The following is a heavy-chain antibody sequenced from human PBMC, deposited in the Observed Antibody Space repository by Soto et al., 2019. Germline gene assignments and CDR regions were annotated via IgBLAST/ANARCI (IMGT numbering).Heavy chain of an antibody. CDR1: GFTFSSYA. J-gene: IGHJ4*02. Sequence: PGGSLRLSCAASGFTFSSYAMSWVRQAPGKGLEWVSAISGSGGSTYYADSVKGRFTISRDNSKNTLYLKMNSLRAEDTAVYYCAKVEYSSFSRGPGYYWGQGTLVTVSS. CDR3: AKVEYSSFSRGPGYY. D-gene: IGHD6-6*01. CDR2: ISGSGGST. V-gene: IGHV3-23*01.